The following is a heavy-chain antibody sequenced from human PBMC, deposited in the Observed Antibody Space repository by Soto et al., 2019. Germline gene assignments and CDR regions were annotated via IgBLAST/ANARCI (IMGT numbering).Heavy chain of an antibody. CDR3: AGFVVPTSRNTGFDY. Sequence: SETLSLTCTVSGVSINTHNYYWGWVRQPPGKGLEWIGNIFYSGSTIYNPSLRSRLTISVDTSNNQFSLRLNSVTAADAAVYYCAGFVVPTSRNTGFDYWGQGTLVTVSS. D-gene: IGHD2-15*01. J-gene: IGHJ4*02. V-gene: IGHV4-39*01. CDR1: GVSINTHNYY. CDR2: IFYSGST.